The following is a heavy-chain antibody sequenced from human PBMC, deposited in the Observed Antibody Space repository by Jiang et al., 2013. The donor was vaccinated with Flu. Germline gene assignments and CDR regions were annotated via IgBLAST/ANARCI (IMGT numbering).Heavy chain of an antibody. Sequence: CAVYGGSFSGYYWSWIRQPPGKGLEWIGEINHSGSTNYNPSLKSRVTISVDTSKNQFSLKLSSVTAADTAVYYCARLHFPHYYYYGMDVWGQGTTVTVSS. V-gene: IGHV4-34*01. CDR3: ARLHFPHYYYYGMDV. J-gene: IGHJ6*02. CDR1: GGSFSGYY. D-gene: IGHD3-3*02. CDR2: INHSGST.